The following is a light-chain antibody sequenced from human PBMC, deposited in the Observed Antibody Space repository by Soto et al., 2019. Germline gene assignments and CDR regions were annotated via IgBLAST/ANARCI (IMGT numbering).Light chain of an antibody. V-gene: IGLV2-8*01. CDR2: EVS. CDR3: SSYAGSNNYV. J-gene: IGLJ1*01. CDR1: SSDVGDYKS. Sequence: QSALTQPASVSGSPGQSIAISCSGTSSDVGDYKSVSWYQHHPGKVPRALIYEVSKRPSGVPDRFSGSKSGNTASLTVSGLQTEDEADYYCSSYAGSNNYVFGTGTKLTVL.